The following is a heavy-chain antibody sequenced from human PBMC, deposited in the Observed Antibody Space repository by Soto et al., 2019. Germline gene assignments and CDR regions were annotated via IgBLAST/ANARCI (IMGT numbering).Heavy chain of an antibody. CDR1: EYTFTSYD. J-gene: IGHJ4*02. V-gene: IGHV1-8*01. CDR3: TRGSFCGADCYRWNYHFDF. CDR2: MNPNSGNT. D-gene: IGHD2-21*02. Sequence: GSVRVSCKASEYTFTSYDINWVRQATGQGLEWMGWMNPNSGNTGYAQKFQGRVTMTRDTSITTAYMELNSLTSDDTAIYYCTRGSFCGADCYRWNYHFDFWGQGYLVTVSS.